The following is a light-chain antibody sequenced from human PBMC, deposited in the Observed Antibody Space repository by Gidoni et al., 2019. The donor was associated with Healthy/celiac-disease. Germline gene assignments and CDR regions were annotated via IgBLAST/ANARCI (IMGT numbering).Light chain of an antibody. J-gene: IGLJ2*01. Sequence: QSALTQPPSVSGSPGQSVTISCPGTSSDVGSYNRVSWYQQPPGTAPKLMIYEVSNRPSGVPDRFSGSKSGNTASLTISGLQAEDEADYCCSLYTSSSTVFGGGTKLTVL. CDR1: SSDVGSYNR. CDR3: SLYTSSSTV. V-gene: IGLV2-18*01. CDR2: EVS.